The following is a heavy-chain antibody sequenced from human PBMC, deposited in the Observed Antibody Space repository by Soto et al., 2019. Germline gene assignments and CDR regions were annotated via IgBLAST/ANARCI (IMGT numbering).Heavy chain of an antibody. D-gene: IGHD1-26*01. CDR2: IYYSGST. Sequence: PSETLSLTCTVSGGSISSYYWSWIRQPPGKGLEWIGYIYYSGSTNYNPSLKIRVTISVDTSKYQLSLRMGAVTAADTSVYYCARVGRRYDFDYWGQGTMVTVSS. CDR3: ARVGRRYDFDY. V-gene: IGHV4-59*01. CDR1: GGSISSYY. J-gene: IGHJ4*01.